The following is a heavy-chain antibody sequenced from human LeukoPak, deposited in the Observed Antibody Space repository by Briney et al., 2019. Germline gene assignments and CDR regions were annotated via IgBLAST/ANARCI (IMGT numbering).Heavy chain of an antibody. CDR3: ARDMYSNYASSAFDP. CDR2: IYYSGST. V-gene: IGHV4-59*01. Sequence: PSETLSLTCTVSGGSIRNYYWNWIRQPPGKGLEWIGYIYYSGSTNYNPSLKSRVTISVDTSKNQFSLKLSSVTAADTALYYCARDMYSNYASSAFDPWGQGALVTVSS. CDR1: GGSIRNYY. D-gene: IGHD4-11*01. J-gene: IGHJ5*02.